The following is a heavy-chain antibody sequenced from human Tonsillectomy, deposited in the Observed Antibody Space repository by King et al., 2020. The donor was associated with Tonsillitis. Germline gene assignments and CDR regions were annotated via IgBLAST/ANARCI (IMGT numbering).Heavy chain of an antibody. J-gene: IGHJ6*02. CDR3: ARDMAYDFWSGPNYYYYGMDV. Sequence: VQLVQSGAEVKKPGASVKVSCKTSGHTFTGYYMHWVRQAPGQGLEWMGWINPKSGGTNYAQKFQGRVTMTRDTSISTAYMELSRLRSDDTAVYYCARDMAYDFWSGPNYYYYGMDVWGQGTTVTVSS. D-gene: IGHD3-3*01. V-gene: IGHV1-2*02. CDR2: INPKSGGT. CDR1: GHTFTGYY.